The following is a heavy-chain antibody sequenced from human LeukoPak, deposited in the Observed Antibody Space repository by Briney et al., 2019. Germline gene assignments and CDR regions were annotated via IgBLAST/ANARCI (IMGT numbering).Heavy chain of an antibody. CDR1: GFTFGDYT. V-gene: IGHV3-48*03. J-gene: IGHJ6*03. CDR3: ARIAGGHYYYYYYMDV. Sequence: GGSLRLSCTASGFTFGDYTMSWFRQAPGKGLEWVSYISSSGSTIYYADSVKGRFTISRDNAKNSLYLQMNSLRAEDTAVYYCARIAGGHYYYYYYMDVWGKGTTVTISS. D-gene: IGHD3-10*01. CDR2: ISSSGSTI.